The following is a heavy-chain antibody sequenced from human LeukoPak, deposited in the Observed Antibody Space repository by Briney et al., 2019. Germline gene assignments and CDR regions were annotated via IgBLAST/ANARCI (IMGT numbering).Heavy chain of an antibody. D-gene: IGHD2/OR15-2a*01. CDR3: ASVRHDPLEYYYYIDV. J-gene: IGHJ6*03. Sequence: SETLSLTCAVSGDSLSRYYWTWIRQPPGKGLEWLGEISPSGSPKYNSSLKSRATISVDTSKNQFSLRLTSVTAADTALYYCASVRHDPLEYYYYIDVWGKGTTVTVSS. V-gene: IGHV4-34*01. CDR1: GDSLSRYY. CDR2: ISPSGSP.